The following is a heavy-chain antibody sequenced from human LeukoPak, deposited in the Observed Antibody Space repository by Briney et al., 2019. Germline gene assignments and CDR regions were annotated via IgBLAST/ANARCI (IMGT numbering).Heavy chain of an antibody. CDR1: GFTFSSYA. CDR3: AKDQGAAYYDSSGYYHVGNDY. CDR2: ISVSGGST. Sequence: PGGSLSLSCAASGFTFSSYAMNWVRQAPGKGLEWVSGISVSGGSTYYADSVKGRFTISRDNSKNTLYLQMNSLGAEDTAVYYCAKDQGAAYYDSSGYYHVGNDYWGQGTLVTVSS. J-gene: IGHJ4*02. D-gene: IGHD3-22*01. V-gene: IGHV3-23*01.